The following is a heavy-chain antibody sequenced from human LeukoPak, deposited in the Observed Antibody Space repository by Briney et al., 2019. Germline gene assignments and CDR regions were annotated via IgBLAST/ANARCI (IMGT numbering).Heavy chain of an antibody. D-gene: IGHD2-8*01. CDR2: IYYSGST. J-gene: IGHJ5*02. V-gene: IGHV4-59*01. CDR1: GGSISSYD. CDR3: ARALVPGGVWFDP. Sequence: PSETLSLTCTVSGGSISSYDWSWIRQPPGKGLEWIGYIYYSGSTNYNPSLKSRVTISVDTSKNQFSLKLSSVTAADTAVYYCARALVPGGVWFDPWGQGTLVTVSS.